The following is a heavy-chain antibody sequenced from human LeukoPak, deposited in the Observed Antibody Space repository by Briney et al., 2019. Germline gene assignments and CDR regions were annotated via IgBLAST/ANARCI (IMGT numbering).Heavy chain of an antibody. J-gene: IGHJ4*02. V-gene: IGHV3-23*01. D-gene: IGHD5-12*01. CDR3: LRDRGYSTYDC. CDR1: GFTFGDYA. CDR2: TSGSGNSA. Sequence: PGGSLRLSCSASGFTFGDYAMTWGRQAPGKGLEWVSTTSGSGNSAYYVDSVKGRFTISRDNAKNSLYLQMNTLRAEDTAVYYCLRDRGYSTYDCWGQGTLVTVSS.